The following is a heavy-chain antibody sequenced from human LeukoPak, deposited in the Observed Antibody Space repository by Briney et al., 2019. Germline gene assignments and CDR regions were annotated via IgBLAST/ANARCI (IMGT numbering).Heavy chain of an antibody. V-gene: IGHV4-39*01. CDR1: GFTVSSNY. D-gene: IGHD1-26*01. CDR3: ARHRYRSGSDWIDP. Sequence: GSLRLSCVASGFTVSSNYMSWVRQPPGKGLEWIGSMYYSGTTYYNPSLKSRVTISVDTSKNQFSLKLSSVTAADTAVYYCARHRYRSGSDWIDPWGQGTLVTVSS. CDR2: MYYSGTT. J-gene: IGHJ5*02.